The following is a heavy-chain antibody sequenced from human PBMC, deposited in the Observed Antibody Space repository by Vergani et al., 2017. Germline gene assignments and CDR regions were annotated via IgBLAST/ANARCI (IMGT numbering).Heavy chain of an antibody. D-gene: IGHD3-10*01. V-gene: IGHV4-61*02. CDR1: GGSITSGRFY. J-gene: IGHJ5*02. Sequence: QVQLHESGPGLVKPSQTLSLTCTVSGGSITSGRFYWSWIRQPAGKGLEGIGRIHSSGTTNYNPSLKRRVTLSVDTSKNQLSLRMTSVTAADTAVYYCARDSWTSELRGVYWFDTWGQGTLVSVSS. CDR3: ARDSWTSELRGVYWFDT. CDR2: IHSSGTT.